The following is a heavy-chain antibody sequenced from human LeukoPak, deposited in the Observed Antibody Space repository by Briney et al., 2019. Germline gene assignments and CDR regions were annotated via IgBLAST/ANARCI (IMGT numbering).Heavy chain of an antibody. CDR2: ISGSGGST. Sequence: PGGSLRLSCAASGLTFSSYGMSWVRQAPGKGLEWVSAISGSGGSTYYADSVKGRFTISRDNSKNTLYLQMNSLRAEDTAVYYCVRDEDYGIYVNFDFWGQGTLVTVSS. CDR1: GLTFSSYG. V-gene: IGHV3-23*01. J-gene: IGHJ4*02. D-gene: IGHD4-17*01. CDR3: VRDEDYGIYVNFDF.